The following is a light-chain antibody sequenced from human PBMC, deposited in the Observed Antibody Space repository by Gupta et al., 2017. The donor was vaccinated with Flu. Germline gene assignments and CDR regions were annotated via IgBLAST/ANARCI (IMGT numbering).Light chain of an antibody. CDR3: QSYDSSLSGSV. Sequence: SSNTGAGFDVHWFQQLPGTAPKLLIYANSNRPSGVPDRFSGSKSGTSASLAITGLQAEDEADYYCQSYDSSLSGSVFGGGTKLTVL. V-gene: IGLV1-40*01. CDR2: ANS. CDR1: SSNTGAGFD. J-gene: IGLJ3*02.